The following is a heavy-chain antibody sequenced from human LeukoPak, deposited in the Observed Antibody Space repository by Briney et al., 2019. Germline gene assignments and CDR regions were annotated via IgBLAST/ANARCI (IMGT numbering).Heavy chain of an antibody. Sequence: GASVKVSCKASGYTFTSYGISWVRQAPGQGLEWMGWISAYNGNTNYAQKLQGRVTMTTDTSTSTAYMELSRLRSDDTAVYYCARDRHRDYYYYIDVWGKGTTVTVSS. CDR2: ISAYNGNT. V-gene: IGHV1-18*01. J-gene: IGHJ6*03. CDR3: ARDRHRDYYYYIDV. CDR1: GYTFTSYG.